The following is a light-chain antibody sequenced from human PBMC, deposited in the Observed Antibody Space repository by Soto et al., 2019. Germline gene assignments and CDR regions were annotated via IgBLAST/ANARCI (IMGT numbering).Light chain of an antibody. J-gene: IGLJ3*02. CDR3: AAWDDSLNGWV. V-gene: IGLV1-44*01. CDR1: SSNIGSKT. Sequence: QSVLTQPPSASGTPGQRVTISCSGSSSNIGSKTVNWYQQLPGTAPKVLIYSNNQRPSGVPDRFFGSKSGTSASLAISGLQSEDEADYYCAAWDDSLNGWVFGGGTKLTVL. CDR2: SNN.